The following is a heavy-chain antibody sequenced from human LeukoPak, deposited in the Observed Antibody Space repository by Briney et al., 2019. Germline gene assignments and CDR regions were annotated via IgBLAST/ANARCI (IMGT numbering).Heavy chain of an antibody. CDR3: ARADPYCSSTSCPRVYYYYMDV. CDR2: IIPIFGTA. J-gene: IGHJ6*03. D-gene: IGHD2-2*01. Sequence: GASVKVSCKASGGTFSSYAISWVRQAPGQGLEWMGGIIPIFGTANYAQKFQGRVTITTDESTSTAYMELSSLRSEDTAVYYCARADPYCSSTSCPRVYYYYMDVWGKGTTVTVSS. V-gene: IGHV1-69*05. CDR1: GGTFSSYA.